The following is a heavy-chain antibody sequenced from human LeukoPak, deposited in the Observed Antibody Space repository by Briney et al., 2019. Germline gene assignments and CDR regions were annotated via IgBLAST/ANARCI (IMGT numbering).Heavy chain of an antibody. Sequence: GGSLRLSCAASGFTVSSNYMSWVRQAPGKGLEWVSVIYSGGSTYYADSVKGRFTISRDNSKNTLYLQMNSLRAEDTAVYYCARGGGYSYGPFDYWGQGTLVTVSS. CDR3: ARGGGYSYGPFDY. CDR1: GFTVSSNY. V-gene: IGHV3-66*01. J-gene: IGHJ4*02. CDR2: IYSGGST. D-gene: IGHD5-18*01.